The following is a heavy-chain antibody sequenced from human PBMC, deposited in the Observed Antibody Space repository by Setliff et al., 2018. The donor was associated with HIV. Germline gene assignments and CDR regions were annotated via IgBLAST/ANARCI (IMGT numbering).Heavy chain of an antibody. CDR3: ILLGMHGALNI. J-gene: IGHJ3*02. CDR1: GFTFNFYT. CDR2: ISPNSSQI. V-gene: IGHV3-21*03. D-gene: IGHD7-27*01. Sequence: PGGSLRLSCAASGFTFNFYTMNWVRQAPGKALEWVSSISPNSSQIYYADSVKDRFTISRDNVKNSLTLHMTSLSTEDTAVYYCILLGMHGALNIWGQGTMVTVSS.